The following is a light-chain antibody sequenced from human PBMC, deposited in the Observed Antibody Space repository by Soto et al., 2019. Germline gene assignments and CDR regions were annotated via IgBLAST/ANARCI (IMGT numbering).Light chain of an antibody. CDR3: QQLNSYPLT. J-gene: IGKJ4*01. V-gene: IGKV1-9*01. CDR2: AAS. CDR1: QGISSY. Sequence: DIQLTQSPSFLSASVGDRVTITCRASQGISSYLAWYQQKPGKAPKLLIYAASTLQSGVPSRFSGSGSGTEFTLSISCLQPEDFATYYCQQLNSYPLTFGGGTK.